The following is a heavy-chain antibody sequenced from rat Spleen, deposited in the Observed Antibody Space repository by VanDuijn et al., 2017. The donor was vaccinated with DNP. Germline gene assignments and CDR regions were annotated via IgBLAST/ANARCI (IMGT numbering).Heavy chain of an antibody. CDR1: GFTFSDYN. Sequence: EVQLVKSGGGLVQPGRSLKLSCAASGFTFSDYNMAWVRQAPKKGLEWVATISYDGSSTYYRDSVKGRFTISRDKAKSTLYLQMDSLRSEDTATYYCARLGRVDYWGQGVMVTVSS. D-gene: IGHD4-2*01. CDR3: ARLGRVDY. CDR2: ISYDGSST. J-gene: IGHJ2*01. V-gene: IGHV5-7*01.